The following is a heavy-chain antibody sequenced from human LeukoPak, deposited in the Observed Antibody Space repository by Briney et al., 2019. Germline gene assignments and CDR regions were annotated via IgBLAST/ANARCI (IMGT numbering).Heavy chain of an antibody. CDR2: IWHDGSKK. D-gene: IGHD6-6*01. CDR1: GFTFSGYG. Sequence: PGGSLRLSCAASGFTFSGYGTHWVRQAPGKGLEWVAVIWHDGSKKYYGDSVKGRFTISRDNSKNTLYLQINNLRAEDTAVYYCAVGWQLEAYFDYWGQGTLVTVSS. V-gene: IGHV3-33*01. J-gene: IGHJ4*02. CDR3: AVGWQLEAYFDY.